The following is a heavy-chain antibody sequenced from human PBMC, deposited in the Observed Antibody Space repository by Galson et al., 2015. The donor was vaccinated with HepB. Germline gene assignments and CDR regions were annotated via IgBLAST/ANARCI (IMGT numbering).Heavy chain of an antibody. V-gene: IGHV4-34*01. CDR3: ARGPDYGVNSRGGYFDY. Sequence: SETLSLTCAVFGGSLSGPYWNWTRQPPGKGLEWIGEISYSGTTNYNPSLKSRVTISVDTSKNQFSLKLRFMAAADTALYYCARGPDYGVNSRGGYFDYWGQRTLVTVSS. CDR1: GGSLSGPY. CDR2: ISYSGTT. J-gene: IGHJ4*02. D-gene: IGHD4-23*01.